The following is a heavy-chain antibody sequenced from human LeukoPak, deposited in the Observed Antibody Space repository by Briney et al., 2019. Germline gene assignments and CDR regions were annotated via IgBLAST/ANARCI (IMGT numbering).Heavy chain of an antibody. D-gene: IGHD3-22*01. J-gene: IGHJ4*02. V-gene: IGHV3-23*01. CDR1: GFTFSSYA. Sequence: GGSLRLSCAASGFTFSSYAMSWVRQAPGKGLEWVSAISGSGGSTYYADSVKGRFTISRDNSKNTLYLQMNSLRAEDTAVYYCARGGGYYPYYFDYWGQGTLVTVSS. CDR2: ISGSGGST. CDR3: ARGGGYYPYYFDY.